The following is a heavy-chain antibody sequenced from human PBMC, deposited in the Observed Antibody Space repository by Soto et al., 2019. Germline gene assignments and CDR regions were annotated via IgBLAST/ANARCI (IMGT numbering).Heavy chain of an antibody. CDR3: ARARYSSFDY. J-gene: IGHJ4*02. CDR1: GGSFSGYY. CDR2: INHSGST. Sequence: SETLSLTCAVYGGSFSGYYWSWIRQPPGKGLEWIGEINHSGSTNYNPSLKSRVTISVDTSKNQFSLKLSSVTAADTAVYYCARARYSSFDYWGQGTLVTVSS. V-gene: IGHV4-34*01. D-gene: IGHD6-19*01.